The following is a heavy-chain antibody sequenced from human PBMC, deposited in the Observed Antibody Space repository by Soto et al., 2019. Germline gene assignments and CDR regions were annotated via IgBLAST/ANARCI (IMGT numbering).Heavy chain of an antibody. CDR1: GFTFSSYG. V-gene: IGHV3-33*01. D-gene: IGHD6-13*01. CDR2: IWYDGSNK. J-gene: IGHJ3*02. CDR3: AREPGSSWYYKKGAFDI. Sequence: HPGGSLRLSCAASGFTFSSYGMHCVRQAPGKGLEWVAVIWYDGSNKYYADSVKGRFTISRDNSKNTLYLQMNSLRAEDTAVYYCAREPGSSWYYKKGAFDIWGQGTMVTVSS.